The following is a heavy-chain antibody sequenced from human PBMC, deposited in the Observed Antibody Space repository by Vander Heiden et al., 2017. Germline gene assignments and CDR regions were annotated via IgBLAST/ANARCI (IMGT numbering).Heavy chain of an antibody. Sequence: EVQLVQSGGFLVQPGGSLRLSCAASGFTFSTSWMHWVRQAPGKGLVWVSRINTDGGSTNDADAVKGRFTVYRDNARRTRYLKMTRMRAEDTAVYFSARGGSSGLYFTHWGQVTMVTVFS. CDR1: GFTFSTSW. CDR2: INTDGGST. D-gene: IGHD6-19*01. J-gene: IGHJ4*02. V-gene: IGHV3-74*01. CDR3: ARGGSSGLYFTH.